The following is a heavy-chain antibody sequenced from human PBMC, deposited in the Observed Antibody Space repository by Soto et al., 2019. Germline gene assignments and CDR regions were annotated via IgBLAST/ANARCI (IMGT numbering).Heavy chain of an antibody. Sequence: SETLSLTCTVSGDSVSSGSYYWTWIRQPPGKGLEWIGYVYYSGSTRYNPSLQSGVTISLDTSKNQFSLKLTSVTAADTAVYYFASYASTTLAVVNAHGMDVWGQGTMVTVSS. CDR2: VYYSGST. CDR3: ASYASTTLAVVNAHGMDV. D-gene: IGHD3-3*01. CDR1: GDSVSSGSYY. J-gene: IGHJ6*02. V-gene: IGHV4-61*01.